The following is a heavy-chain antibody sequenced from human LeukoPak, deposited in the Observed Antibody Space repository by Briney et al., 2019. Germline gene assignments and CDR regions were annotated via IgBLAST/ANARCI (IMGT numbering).Heavy chain of an antibody. CDR1: GYTFTSYG. D-gene: IGHD3-16*01. V-gene: IGHV1-18*01. J-gene: IGHJ4*02. CDR2: ISAYNGNT. Sequence: GASVKVSCKASGYTFTSYGISWVRQAPRQGLEWMGWISAYNGNTNYAQKLQGRVTMTTDTSTSTAYMELRSLRSDDTAVYYCARVLMITFGGATYYFDYWGQGTLVTVSS. CDR3: ARVLMITFGGATYYFDY.